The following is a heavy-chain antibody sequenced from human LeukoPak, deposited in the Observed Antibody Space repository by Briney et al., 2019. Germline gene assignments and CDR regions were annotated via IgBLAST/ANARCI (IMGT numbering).Heavy chain of an antibody. CDR1: TFTFSSYW. D-gene: IGHD2-15*01. CDR3: AREVVVVAANSRFDP. Sequence: GGSLRLSCAASTFTFSSYWMSWVRQAPGKGLERVANIGQDGSEKYYVDSVKGRFTISRDNAKNSLYLQMNSLRAEDTAVYYCAREVVVVAANSRFDPWGQGTLVTVSS. CDR2: IGQDGSEK. V-gene: IGHV3-7*01. J-gene: IGHJ5*02.